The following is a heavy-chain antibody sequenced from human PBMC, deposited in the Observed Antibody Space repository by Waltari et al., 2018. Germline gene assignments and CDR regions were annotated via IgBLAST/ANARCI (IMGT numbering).Heavy chain of an antibody. V-gene: IGHV3-9*01. CDR1: GFTFDDYA. CDR2: ISWNSGSI. D-gene: IGHD6-13*01. Sequence: EVQLVESGGGLVQPGRSLRLSCAASGFTFDDYAMHWVRQAPGKGLEWVSGISWNSGSIGYADSVKGRFTISRDNAKNSLYLQMNSLRAEDTALYYCAKPGRIAAAAYYFDYWGQGTLVTVSS. CDR3: AKPGRIAAAAYYFDY. J-gene: IGHJ4*02.